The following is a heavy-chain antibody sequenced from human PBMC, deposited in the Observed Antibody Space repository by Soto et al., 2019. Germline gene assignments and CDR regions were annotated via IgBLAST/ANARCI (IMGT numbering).Heavy chain of an antibody. CDR2: ISGSGGST. D-gene: IGHD2-15*01. CDR3: AKVTRVVATPSYFDY. Sequence: GGSLRLSCAASGFTFSSYAMSWVRQAPGKGLEWVSAISGSGGSTYYADSLTGRFTISRGNSKNTLYLQMNSLRADDTAVYYCAKVTRVVATPSYFDYWGQGTLVTVSS. J-gene: IGHJ4*02. V-gene: IGHV3-23*01. CDR1: GFTFSSYA.